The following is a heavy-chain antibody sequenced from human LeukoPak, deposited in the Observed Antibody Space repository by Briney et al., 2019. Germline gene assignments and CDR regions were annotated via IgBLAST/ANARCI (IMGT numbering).Heavy chain of an antibody. CDR3: ARDPTYYYGSGRSPYGMDV. D-gene: IGHD3-10*01. Sequence: SVKVSCMASGGTFSSYAISWVRQAPGQGLEWMGGIIPIFGTANYAQKFQGRVTITADKSTSTAYMELSSLRSEDTAVYYCARDPTYYYGSGRSPYGMDVWGEGTTVTVSS. CDR2: IIPIFGTA. J-gene: IGHJ6*04. CDR1: GGTFSSYA. V-gene: IGHV1-69*06.